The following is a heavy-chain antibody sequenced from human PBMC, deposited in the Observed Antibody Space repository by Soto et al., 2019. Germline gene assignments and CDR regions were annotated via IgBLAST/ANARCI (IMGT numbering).Heavy chain of an antibody. J-gene: IGHJ4*02. D-gene: IGHD3-16*01. V-gene: IGHV3-30*18. Sequence: GGSLRLSCAASGFTFSSYGMHWVRQAPGKGLEWVAVISYDGSNKYYADSVKGRFTISRDNSKNTLYLQMTSLRAEDTAVYYWAKGGAGRVWYFDYWGQETLVTVSS. CDR3: AKGGAGRVWYFDY. CDR2: ISYDGSNK. CDR1: GFTFSSYG.